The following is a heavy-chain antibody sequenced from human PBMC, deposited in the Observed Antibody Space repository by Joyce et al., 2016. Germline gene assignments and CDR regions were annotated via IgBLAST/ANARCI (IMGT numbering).Heavy chain of an antibody. CDR2: ISPDGSKK. J-gene: IGHJ4*02. D-gene: IGHD2-2*01. Sequence: QVQLVESGGGVAQPGRSLRLSCAASGFTFNRDAMQWVRQTPGTGREGVAVISPDGSKKFYSDSVKDRFIISRDNSNKMVFVQMNSLRVEDTGVYYCARSPSNSWHTFDSWGQGTLVSVSS. CDR1: GFTFNRDA. CDR3: ARSPSNSWHTFDS. V-gene: IGHV3-30-3*01.